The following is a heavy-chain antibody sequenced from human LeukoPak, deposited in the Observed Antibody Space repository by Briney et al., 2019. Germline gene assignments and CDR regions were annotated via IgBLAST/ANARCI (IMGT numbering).Heavy chain of an antibody. Sequence: SQTLSLTCTVSGGSISSYYWSWIRQPPGKGLEWIGYIYYSGSTNYNPSLKSRVTISVDTSKNQFSLKLSSVTAADTAVYYCARTAAGTGWFDPWGQGTLVTVSS. V-gene: IGHV4-59*01. CDR3: ARTAAGTGWFDP. CDR2: IYYSGST. J-gene: IGHJ5*02. D-gene: IGHD6-13*01. CDR1: GGSISSYY.